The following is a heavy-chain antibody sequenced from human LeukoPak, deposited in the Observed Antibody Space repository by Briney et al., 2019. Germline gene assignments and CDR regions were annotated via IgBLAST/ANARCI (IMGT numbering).Heavy chain of an antibody. V-gene: IGHV3-43*01. Sequence: PGGSLRLSCAASGFTFDDYTMHWVRQAPGKGLEWVSLISWDGGSTYYADSAKGRFTISRDNSKNSLYLQMNSLRTEDTALYYCAKDFSSEGYYYGMDVWGQGTTVTVSS. J-gene: IGHJ6*02. CDR2: ISWDGGST. CDR3: AKDFSSEGYYYGMDV. CDR1: GFTFDDYT.